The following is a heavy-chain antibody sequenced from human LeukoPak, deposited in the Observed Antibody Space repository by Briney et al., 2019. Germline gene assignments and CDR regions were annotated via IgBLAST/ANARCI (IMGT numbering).Heavy chain of an antibody. Sequence: SETLSLTCTVSGGSISSHYWSWIRQPPGKGLEWIGYIYYSGSTNYNPSLKSRVTISVDTSKDQFSLKLSSVTAADTAVYYCARSISIFGPFDPWGQGTLVTVSS. V-gene: IGHV4-59*11. J-gene: IGHJ5*02. CDR1: GGSISSHY. D-gene: IGHD3-3*01. CDR2: IYYSGST. CDR3: ARSISIFGPFDP.